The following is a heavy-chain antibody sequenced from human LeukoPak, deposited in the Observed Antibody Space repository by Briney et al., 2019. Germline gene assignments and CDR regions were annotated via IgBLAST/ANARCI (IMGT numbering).Heavy chain of an antibody. J-gene: IGHJ3*02. V-gene: IGHV1-8*01. D-gene: IGHD1-26*01. Sequence: ASVKASCKASGYTFTSSDINWVRQATGQGLEWMGWMNPNSGNTGYAQKFQGRVTMTRNTSISTVYMELSSLRSEDTAVYYCARGKWELPVPRAFDIWGQGTMVTVSS. CDR1: GYTFTSSD. CDR3: ARGKWELPVPRAFDI. CDR2: MNPNSGNT.